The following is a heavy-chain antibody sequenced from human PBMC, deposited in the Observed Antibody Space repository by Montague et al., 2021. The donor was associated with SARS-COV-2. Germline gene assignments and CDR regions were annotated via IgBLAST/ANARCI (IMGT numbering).Heavy chain of an antibody. V-gene: IGHV4-39*01. CDR1: GGSISSPDYY. J-gene: IGHJ4*02. D-gene: IGHD2-8*01. CDR2: ISYTGRT. Sequence: SETLSLTCTVSGGSISSPDYYWGWIRQSPGKGLEWIGGISYTGRTYYNPSLRSRVSFSMDTSKNHFSLSLSSVTVADTAVYFCARQLPSYCATNKCYPYYFGGWGQGALVTASS. CDR3: ARQLPSYCATNKCYPYYFGG.